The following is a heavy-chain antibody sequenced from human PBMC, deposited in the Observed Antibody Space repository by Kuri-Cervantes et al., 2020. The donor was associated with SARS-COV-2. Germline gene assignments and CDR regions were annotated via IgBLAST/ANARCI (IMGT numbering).Heavy chain of an antibody. Sequence: SETLSLTCSVSRGSINSHGSITSNFWTWIRQPPGRGLEWIGRIYTSGSTNYNPSLKSRVTMSVETSKNQFSLKLTSVTSADTAVYYCARVNWGFDYWGQGTLVTVSS. J-gene: IGHJ4*02. CDR1: RGSINSHGSITSNF. CDR3: ARVNWGFDY. CDR2: IYTSGST. V-gene: IGHV4-4*07. D-gene: IGHD7-27*01.